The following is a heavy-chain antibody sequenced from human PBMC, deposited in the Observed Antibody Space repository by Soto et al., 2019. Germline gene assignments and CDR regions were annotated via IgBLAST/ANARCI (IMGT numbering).Heavy chain of an antibody. CDR2: IYYSGST. CDR3: ARHQPPEVQAFDI. J-gene: IGHJ3*02. V-gene: IGHV4-39*01. Sequence: QLQLQESRPGLVKPSETLSLTCTVSGGSISSSSYYWGWIRQPPGKGLEWIGSIYYSGSTYYHPSLKSRVTISVDTSKNQFSLKLSSVTAADTAVYYCARHQPPEVQAFDIWGHGTMVTVSS. CDR1: GGSISSSSYY.